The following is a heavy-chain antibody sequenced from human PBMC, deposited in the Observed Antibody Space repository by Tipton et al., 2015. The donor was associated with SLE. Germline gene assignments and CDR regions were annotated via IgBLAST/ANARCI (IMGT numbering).Heavy chain of an antibody. V-gene: IGHV4-59*11. J-gene: IGHJ2*01. D-gene: IGHD5-12*01. Sequence: TLSLTCTVSGGSITGHYWNWIRQPPGKGLEWIGYIYYSGSANYNPSLSSRVTISVDTSKNQLSLNLRSVIAADTAVYYCARRGSRWFFDLWGRGTLVTVSS. CDR1: GGSITGHY. CDR2: IYYSGSA. CDR3: ARRGSRWFFDL.